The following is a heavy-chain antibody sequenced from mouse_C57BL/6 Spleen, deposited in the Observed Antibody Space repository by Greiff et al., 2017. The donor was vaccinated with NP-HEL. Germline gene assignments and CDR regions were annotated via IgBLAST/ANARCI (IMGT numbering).Heavy chain of an antibody. CDR1: GFTFSDYG. CDR2: ISSGSSTI. CDR3: ASLSGFAY. V-gene: IGHV5-17*01. J-gene: IGHJ3*01. Sequence: EVKVVESGGGLVKPGGSLKLSCAASGFTFSDYGMHWVRQAPEKGLEWVAYISSGSSTIYYADTVKGRFTISRDNAKNTLFLQMTSLRSEDTAMYYCASLSGFAYWGQGTLVTVSA.